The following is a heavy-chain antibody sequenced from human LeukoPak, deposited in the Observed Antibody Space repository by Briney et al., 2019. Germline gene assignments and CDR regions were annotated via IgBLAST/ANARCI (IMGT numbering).Heavy chain of an antibody. CDR3: VKEVPTYGYFDY. CDR2: LNRGRT. V-gene: IGHV3-23*01. D-gene: IGHD2-21*01. CDR1: GFTFSNYA. Sequence: GGSLRLSCVASGFTFSNYAMSWVRQAPGRGLEWIAALNRGRTFFQDSVRGRGTISRDNSKNTLYLQLNILTGDDTAVYFCVKEVPTYGYFDYWGRGTLVTVSS. J-gene: IGHJ4*02.